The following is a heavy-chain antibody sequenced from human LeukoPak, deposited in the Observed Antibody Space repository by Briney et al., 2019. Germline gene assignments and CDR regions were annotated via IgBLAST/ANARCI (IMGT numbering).Heavy chain of an antibody. CDR1: AGSISSGYY. V-gene: IGHV4-38-2*02. CDR2: IYHSGST. J-gene: IGHJ4*02. CDR3: ARDVAGNTFDY. Sequence: SETLSLTCTVSAGSISSGYYWGWIRQLPGKGLEWIGSIYHSGSTYYNPSLKSRVTISVDTSKNQFSLKLSSVTAADTAVYYCARDVAGNTFDYWGQGTLVTVSS. D-gene: IGHD5-12*01.